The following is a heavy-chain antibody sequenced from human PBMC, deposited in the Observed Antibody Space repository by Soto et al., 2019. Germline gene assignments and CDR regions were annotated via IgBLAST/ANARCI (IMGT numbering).Heavy chain of an antibody. CDR2: INWNGVSV. D-gene: IGHD2-15*01. Sequence: EVQLVESGGGLVQPGRSLRLSCVASGLTFEDYAMHWVRQVPGKGLEWVSGINWNGVSVAYADSVKGRFTISRDNAKNSLDLQVNSLRAEDTALYYCVKDIGVGIAATHDAFDLWGQGTMVSVSS. J-gene: IGHJ3*01. CDR1: GLTFEDYA. CDR3: VKDIGVGIAATHDAFDL. V-gene: IGHV3-9*01.